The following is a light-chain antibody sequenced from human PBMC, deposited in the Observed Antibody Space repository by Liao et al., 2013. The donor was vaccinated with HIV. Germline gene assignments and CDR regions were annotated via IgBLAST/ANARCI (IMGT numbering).Light chain of an antibody. Sequence: SYVLTQAPSVSVAPGMTARITCEGINIGNRRVHWYQQKPGQSPVLVIYQDTKRPLGITERFSASNSGNTATLTISGTQAMDEADYYCQAWHSNTVYVFGTGTKVTVL. CDR1: NIGNRR. V-gene: IGLV3-1*01. CDR3: QAWHSNTVYV. J-gene: IGLJ1*01. CDR2: QDT.